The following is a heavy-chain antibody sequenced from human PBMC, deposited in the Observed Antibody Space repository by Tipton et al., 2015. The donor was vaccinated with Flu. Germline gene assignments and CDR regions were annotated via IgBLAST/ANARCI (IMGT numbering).Heavy chain of an antibody. Sequence: TLSLTCTVSGGSISSYNWSLIRQPPGKGLEWIGYIYYSGSTNYNPSLKSRVTISVDTSKNQFSLKLSSVTAADTAVYYCATSAAGTEYYFDYWGQGTLVTVSS. V-gene: IGHV4-59*08. J-gene: IGHJ4*02. CDR2: IYYSGST. CDR1: GGSISSYN. CDR3: ATSAAGTEYYFDY. D-gene: IGHD6-13*01.